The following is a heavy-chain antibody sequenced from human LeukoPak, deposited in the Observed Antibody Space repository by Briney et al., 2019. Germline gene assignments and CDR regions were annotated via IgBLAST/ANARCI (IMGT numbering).Heavy chain of an antibody. Sequence: ASVKVSCKASGYTFTSYGISWVRQAPGQGLEWMGWINAYNGNTNYAQKLQGRVTMSTDTSTSTAYMELRSLRSDDTAVYYCARFARQYYYDSSALDYWGQGTLVTVSS. CDR2: INAYNGNT. CDR3: ARFARQYYYDSSALDY. V-gene: IGHV1-18*01. D-gene: IGHD3-22*01. CDR1: GYTFTSYG. J-gene: IGHJ4*02.